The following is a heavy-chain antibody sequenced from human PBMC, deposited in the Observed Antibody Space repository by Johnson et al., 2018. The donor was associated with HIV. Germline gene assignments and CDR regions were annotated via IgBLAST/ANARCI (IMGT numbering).Heavy chain of an antibody. CDR2: ISGSGGST. J-gene: IGHJ3*02. V-gene: IGHV3-23*04. Sequence: VQLVESGGGLVQPGGSLRLSCAASKLTFSSYAMSWVRQAPGKGLEWVSAISGSGGSTYYADSVKGRFTISRDNAKNSLYLQMNSLRAEDTAVYYCARVEAAAGLAFDIWGQGTMVTVSS. CDR3: ARVEAAAGLAFDI. CDR1: KLTFSSYA. D-gene: IGHD6-13*01.